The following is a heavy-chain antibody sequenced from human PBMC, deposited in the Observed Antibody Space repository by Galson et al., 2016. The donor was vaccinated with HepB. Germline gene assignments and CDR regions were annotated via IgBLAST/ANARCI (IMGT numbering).Heavy chain of an antibody. Sequence: SLRLSCAASGFTFSSYWMHWVRQAPGKGLVWVSRIKSDGTNTSYADSVQGRFTISRDNAKNTLYLQMNSLRAEDTAVYYCARVWAYCGGDCYSSGFSPWGQGTLVTVSS. CDR1: GFTFSSYW. V-gene: IGHV3-74*01. J-gene: IGHJ5*02. CDR3: ARVWAYCGGDCYSSGFSP. CDR2: IKSDGTNT. D-gene: IGHD2-21*02.